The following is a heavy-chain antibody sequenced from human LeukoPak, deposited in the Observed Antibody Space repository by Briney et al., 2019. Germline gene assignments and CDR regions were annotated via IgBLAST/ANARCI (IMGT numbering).Heavy chain of an antibody. Sequence: GASVKVSCKASGYTFSNYGITWVRQAPGRGLEWMGWISASTGNTNNAQKFQGRLTMTTDTSTGTAYMDLRSLRSDDTAVYYCARAPPYYGDFRGLFDYWGQGTLVTVSS. J-gene: IGHJ4*02. CDR1: GYTFSNYG. CDR3: ARAPPYYGDFRGLFDY. V-gene: IGHV1-18*01. CDR2: ISASTGNT. D-gene: IGHD4-17*01.